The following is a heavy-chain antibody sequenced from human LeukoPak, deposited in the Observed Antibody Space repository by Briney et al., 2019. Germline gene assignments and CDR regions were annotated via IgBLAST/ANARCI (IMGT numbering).Heavy chain of an antibody. CDR3: ARISLSGFWSTLNAFDI. Sequence: ASVKVSCKASGYTFKNYGISWVRQAPGQGLEWMGGISADNGNTNYAQKFQGRVTMTTDTSTDTAYVEVRSLRSDDTALYYCARISLSGFWSTLNAFDIWGQGTMVTVSP. CDR1: GYTFKNYG. CDR2: ISADNGNT. D-gene: IGHD5-12*01. V-gene: IGHV1-18*01. J-gene: IGHJ3*02.